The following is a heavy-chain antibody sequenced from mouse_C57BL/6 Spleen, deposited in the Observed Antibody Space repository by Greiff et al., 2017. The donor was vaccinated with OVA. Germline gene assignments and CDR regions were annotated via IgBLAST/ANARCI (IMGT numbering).Heavy chain of an antibody. D-gene: IGHD6-1*01. CDR2: IWWDDDK. V-gene: IGHV8-8*01. CDR1: GFSLSTFGMG. J-gene: IGHJ2*01. CDR3: ARIGSQESYFDY. Sequence: QVTLKVSGPGILQPSQTLSLTCSFSGFSLSTFGMGVGWIRQPSGKGLEWLAHIWWDDDKYYNTALKSRLPISKDTSQNQVFLKCSNVYTSYSATYYCARIGSQESYFDYWGQGTTLTVSS.